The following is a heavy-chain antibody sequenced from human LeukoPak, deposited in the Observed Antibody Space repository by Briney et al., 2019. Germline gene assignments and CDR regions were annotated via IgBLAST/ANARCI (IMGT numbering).Heavy chain of an antibody. J-gene: IGHJ3*02. V-gene: IGHV1-2*02. CDR2: INPNSGGT. Sequence: GASVKVSCKASGYTFTGYYMHWVRQAPGQGLEWMGWINPNSGGTNYAQKFQGRVTMTRDTSISTAYMELSRLRSDDTAVYYCARDLTGSYSAFDIWGQGTMVTVSS. CDR3: ARDLTGSYSAFDI. CDR1: GYTFTGYY. D-gene: IGHD1-26*01.